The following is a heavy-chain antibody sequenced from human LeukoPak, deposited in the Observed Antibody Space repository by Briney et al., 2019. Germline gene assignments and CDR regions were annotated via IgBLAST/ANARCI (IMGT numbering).Heavy chain of an antibody. J-gene: IGHJ4*02. CDR2: ISGSGGST. D-gene: IGHD6-13*01. CDR3: ARAYSSSWYDY. V-gene: IGHV3-23*01. CDR1: GVTFSSYA. Sequence: GGSLRLSCAATGVTFSSYAMSLVRQAPGKGLEWVSAISGSGGSTYYADSVKGRFTISRDNSKNTLYLQMNSLRAEDTAVYYCARAYSSSWYDYWGQGTLVTVSS.